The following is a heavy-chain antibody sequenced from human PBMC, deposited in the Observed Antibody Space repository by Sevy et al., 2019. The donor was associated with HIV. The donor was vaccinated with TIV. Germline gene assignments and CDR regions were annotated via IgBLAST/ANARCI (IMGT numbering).Heavy chain of an antibody. CDR1: GFNFSIYG. CDR3: ARGRDYGNFDY. Sequence: GSLRLSCAASGFNFSIYGMHWVRQAPGKGLEWVALIWYDGSNKYYADSVKGRFTISRDNSKNTLYLQMNSLGAEDTAVYYCARGRDYGNFDYWGQGTLVTVSS. J-gene: IGHJ4*02. V-gene: IGHV3-33*01. CDR2: IWYDGSNK. D-gene: IGHD4-17*01.